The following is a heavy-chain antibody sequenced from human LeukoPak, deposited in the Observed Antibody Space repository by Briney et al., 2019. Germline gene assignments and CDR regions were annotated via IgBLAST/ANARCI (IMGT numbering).Heavy chain of an antibody. Sequence: GGSLRLSCAASEFTFSRFWMSWVRQAPGKGLEWVASIKQHGSETYYVDSVKGRFTISRDNAKNSLYLQMNSLRGEDTAVYYCARGEDIVVVPAAMLDYWGQGTLVTVSS. CDR3: ARGEDIVVVPAAMLDY. CDR2: IKQHGSET. J-gene: IGHJ4*02. CDR1: EFTFSRFW. D-gene: IGHD2-2*01. V-gene: IGHV3-7*04.